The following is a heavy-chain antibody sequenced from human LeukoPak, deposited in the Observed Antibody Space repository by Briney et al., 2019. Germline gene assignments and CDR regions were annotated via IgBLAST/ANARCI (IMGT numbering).Heavy chain of an antibody. V-gene: IGHV3-11*04. Sequence: PGGSLRLSCAASGFTFSDYNMRWIRQAPGKGLEWVSSISRSGSTKYYADSVKGRFTISRDNSKNTLYMQMNSLRAEDTAVYYCAKSSDLLTGYYSYFEYWGHGTLVTVAS. CDR3: AKSSDLLTGYYSYFEY. D-gene: IGHD3-9*01. CDR2: ISRSGSTK. J-gene: IGHJ4*01. CDR1: GFTFSDYN.